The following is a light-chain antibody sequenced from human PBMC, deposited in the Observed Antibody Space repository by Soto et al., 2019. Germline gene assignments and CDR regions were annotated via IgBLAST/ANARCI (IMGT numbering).Light chain of an antibody. CDR1: QSISSW. CDR2: KAS. Sequence: DIQMTQSPSTLSASVGDRVTITCRASQSISSWLAWYQQKPGKAPKLLIYKASNLESGVPSRFSGSGSGKEFTLTISSRQPDDFATYYYQQYDNYLLTCGGGTKVES. J-gene: IGKJ4*01. CDR3: QQYDNYLLT. V-gene: IGKV1-5*03.